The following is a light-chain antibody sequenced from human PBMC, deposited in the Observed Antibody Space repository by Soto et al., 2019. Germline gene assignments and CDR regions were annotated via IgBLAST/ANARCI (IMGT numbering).Light chain of an antibody. J-gene: IGKJ1*01. CDR1: QSLRSTS. CDR2: GAS. CDR3: QQYDSAPRT. Sequence: VLTQSPRTLFLSRGHRTTLSCSASQSLRSTSLAWYQQKPGQAPRLLISGASTRAADIPDRFSGSGSGTDFTLTSCRLEPEDLAVYYCQQYDSAPRTFGQGTKVDIK. V-gene: IGKV3-20*01.